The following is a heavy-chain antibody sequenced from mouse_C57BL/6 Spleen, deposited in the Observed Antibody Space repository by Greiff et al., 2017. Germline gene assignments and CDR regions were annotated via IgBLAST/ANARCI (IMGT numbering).Heavy chain of an antibody. CDR1: GYTFTSYW. CDR2: IDPSDSYT. Sequence: QVQLKQPGAELVMPGASVKLSCKASGYTFTSYWMHWVKQRPGQGLEWIGEIDPSDSYTNSNQKFKGKSTLTVDKSSSTAYMQLSSLTSEDSAVYYCARNLLLRGGYFDYWGQGTTLTVSS. V-gene: IGHV1-69*01. D-gene: IGHD1-1*01. J-gene: IGHJ2*01. CDR3: ARNLLLRGGYFDY.